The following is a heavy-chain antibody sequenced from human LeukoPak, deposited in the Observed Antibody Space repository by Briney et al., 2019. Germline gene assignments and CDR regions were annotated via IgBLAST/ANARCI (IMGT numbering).Heavy chain of an antibody. CDR3: ARGGGSGDFYYYHYYMDV. J-gene: IGHJ6*03. D-gene: IGHD3-3*01. Sequence: GGSLRLSCAASGFTVCRNYMLWVPQAPGKALEGVLDIYSGGSTYYAEPVKGRITISRDNPKNTLYLQMNSLRAEDTAVYYCARGGGSGDFYYYHYYMDVWGKGTTVTVSS. V-gene: IGHV3-53*01. CDR1: GFTVCRNY. CDR2: IYSGGST.